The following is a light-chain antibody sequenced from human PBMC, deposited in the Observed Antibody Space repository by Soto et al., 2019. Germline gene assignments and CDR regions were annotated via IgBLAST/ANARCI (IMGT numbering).Light chain of an antibody. CDR2: GAS. V-gene: IGKV3-15*01. CDR1: QSISTTY. Sequence: EIVLTQSPGTLSLSPGEGATLSCRASQSISTTYLTWYQQKPGQSPRLLIYGASTRATGIPARFSGSGSGTEFTLIISSLQSEDFGVYYCHQYNNLWTFGQGTKVDIK. J-gene: IGKJ1*01. CDR3: HQYNNLWT.